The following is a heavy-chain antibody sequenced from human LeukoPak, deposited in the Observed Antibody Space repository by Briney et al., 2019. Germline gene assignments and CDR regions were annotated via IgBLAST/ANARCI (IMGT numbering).Heavy chain of an antibody. V-gene: IGHV4-34*01. CDR1: GGSFSGYY. J-gene: IGHJ5*02. CDR2: INHSEST. CDR3: ARFLVDTAMAAYNWFDP. Sequence: SETLSLTCAVYGGSFSGYYWSWIRQPPGKGLEWIGEINHSESTNYNPSLKSRVTISVDTSKNQFSLKLSSVTAADTAVYYCARFLVDTAMAAYNWFDPWGQGTLVTVSS. D-gene: IGHD5-18*01.